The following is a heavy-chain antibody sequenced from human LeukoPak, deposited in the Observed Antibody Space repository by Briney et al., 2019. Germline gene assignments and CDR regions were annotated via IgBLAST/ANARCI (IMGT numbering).Heavy chain of an antibody. J-gene: IGHJ2*01. CDR3: ARLDQLIVDYWYFDL. Sequence: SETLSLTCGVSGGPVSGYYWSWLRQSPGKGLEWIGEITRYGNTNYNPSLKSRVIISKDTSKSQISLTLISLTAADTAVYFCARLDQLIVDYWYFDLWGRGTQVTVSS. V-gene: IGHV4-34*01. CDR1: GGPVSGYY. CDR2: ITRYGNT. D-gene: IGHD2-21*01.